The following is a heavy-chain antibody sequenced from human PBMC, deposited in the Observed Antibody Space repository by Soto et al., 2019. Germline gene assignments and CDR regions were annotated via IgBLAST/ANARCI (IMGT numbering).Heavy chain of an antibody. CDR2: INHSGST. Sequence: PSETLSLTCAVSGGSISSGGYSWSWIRQPPGKGLEWIGEINHSGSTNYNPSLKSRVTISIDTSKNQFSLKLSSVTAADTAVYYCACLRGREAAAGPTFDPWGQGTLVTVSS. CDR1: GGSISSGGYS. V-gene: IGHV4-30-2*01. J-gene: IGHJ5*02. CDR3: ACLRGREAAAGPTFDP. D-gene: IGHD6-13*01.